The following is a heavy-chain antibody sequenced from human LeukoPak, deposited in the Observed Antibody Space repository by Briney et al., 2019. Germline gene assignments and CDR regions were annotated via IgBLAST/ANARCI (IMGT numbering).Heavy chain of an antibody. D-gene: IGHD4-17*01. CDR1: GFNFRDSA. J-gene: IGHJ4*02. CDR2: SSYDGTNK. CDR3: AADYGDYVSPSD. V-gene: IGHV3-30*04. Sequence: GTSLRLSCAASGFNFRDSAMHWVRQPPGKGLEGVAVSSYDGTNKYYADCGNGRFTISRDNSKNTLFLQMNNLRLEDTAVYYCAADYGDYVSPSDWGQGSLVIVSS.